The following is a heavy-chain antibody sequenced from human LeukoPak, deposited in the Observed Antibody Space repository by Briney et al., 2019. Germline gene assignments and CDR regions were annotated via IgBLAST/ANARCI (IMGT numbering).Heavy chain of an antibody. CDR3: AKGSYSSGWYYFDY. CDR1: QFTFSNHG. V-gene: IGHV3-33*06. D-gene: IGHD6-19*01. CDR2: IWYDGSNK. Sequence: GGSLRLSCAASQFTFSNHGMHWVRQAPGKGLEWVAVIWYDGSNKYYADSVKGRFTISRDNSQNTLYLQMNSLRAEDTAVYYCAKGSYSSGWYYFDYWGQGTLVTVSS. J-gene: IGHJ4*02.